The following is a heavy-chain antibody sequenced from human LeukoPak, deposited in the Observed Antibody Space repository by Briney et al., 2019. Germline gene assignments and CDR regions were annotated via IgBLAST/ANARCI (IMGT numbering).Heavy chain of an antibody. CDR3: ARAARITIFGVVIITLDY. Sequence: ASAKVSCKASGYTFTGYYMHWVRQAPGQGLEWMGWINPNSGGTNYAQKFQGRVTMTRDTSISTAYMELSRLRSDDTAVYYCARAARITIFGVVIITLDYWGQGTLVTVSS. V-gene: IGHV1-2*02. J-gene: IGHJ4*02. CDR2: INPNSGGT. CDR1: GYTFTGYY. D-gene: IGHD3-3*01.